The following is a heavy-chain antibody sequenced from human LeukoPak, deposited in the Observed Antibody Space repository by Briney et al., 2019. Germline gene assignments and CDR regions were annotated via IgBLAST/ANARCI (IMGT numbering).Heavy chain of an antibody. D-gene: IGHD2-15*01. CDR3: ATVAAPVDDY. Sequence: GGSLRLSCAASGFTFSSYGMHWVRQAPGKGLEWVAVISYDGSNKYYADSVKGRFTISRDNSENTLYLQMNSLRAEDTAVYYCATVAAPVDDYWGQGTLVTVSS. J-gene: IGHJ4*02. CDR1: GFTFSSYG. CDR2: ISYDGSNK. V-gene: IGHV3-30*03.